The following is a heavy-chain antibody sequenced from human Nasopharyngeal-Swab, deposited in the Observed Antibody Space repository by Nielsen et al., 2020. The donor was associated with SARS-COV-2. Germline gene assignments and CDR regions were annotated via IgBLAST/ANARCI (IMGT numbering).Heavy chain of an antibody. Sequence: GGSLRLSCAASGFTFSSYGMHWVRQAPGKGLEWVAVISYDGSNKYYADSVKGRFTISRDNSKNTLYLQMNSLRAEDTAVYYCAKPLWGRITIFGVVTVVPVPFDYWGQGTLVTVSS. CDR2: ISYDGSNK. J-gene: IGHJ4*02. CDR3: AKPLWGRITIFGVVTVVPVPFDY. CDR1: GFTFSSYG. V-gene: IGHV3-30*18. D-gene: IGHD3-3*01.